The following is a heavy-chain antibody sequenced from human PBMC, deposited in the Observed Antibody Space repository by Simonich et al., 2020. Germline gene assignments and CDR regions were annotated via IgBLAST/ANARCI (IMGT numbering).Heavy chain of an antibody. V-gene: IGHV3-48*01. Sequence: GKGLEWVSYISSSSSTIYYADSVKGRFTISRDNAKNSLYLQMNSLRAEDTAVYYCAANTYYYGSGSYYNYWGQGTLVTVSS. J-gene: IGHJ4*02. CDR2: ISSSSSTI. D-gene: IGHD3-10*01. CDR3: AANTYYYGSGSYYNY.